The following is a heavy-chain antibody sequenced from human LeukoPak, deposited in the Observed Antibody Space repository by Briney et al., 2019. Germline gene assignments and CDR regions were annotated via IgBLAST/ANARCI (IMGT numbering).Heavy chain of an antibody. J-gene: IGHJ4*02. CDR3: ARDRSGLQATTNFDY. Sequence: KPSETLSLTCTVSGGSISSSSYYWGWIRQPPGKGLEWIGSIYYSGSTYYNPSLKSRVTISVDTSKNQFSLKLSSVTAADTAVYYCARDRSGLQATTNFDYWGQGTLVTVSS. CDR1: GGSISSSSYY. CDR2: IYYSGST. V-gene: IGHV4-39*07. D-gene: IGHD1-26*01.